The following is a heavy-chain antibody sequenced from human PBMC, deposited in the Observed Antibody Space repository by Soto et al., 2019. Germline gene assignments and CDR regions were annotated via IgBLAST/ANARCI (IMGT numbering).Heavy chain of an antibody. Sequence: QVQLVESGGGVVQPGRSLRLSCAASGFTFSSYGMHWVRQAPGKGLEWVAVISYDGSNKYYADSVKGRFTISIDNSKNTLYLQMNSLRAEDTAVYYCAKDSTKGGLYPLLVYWGQGTLVTVSS. CDR1: GFTFSSYG. CDR3: AKDSTKGGLYPLLVY. D-gene: IGHD2-8*01. CDR2: ISYDGSNK. V-gene: IGHV3-30*18. J-gene: IGHJ4*02.